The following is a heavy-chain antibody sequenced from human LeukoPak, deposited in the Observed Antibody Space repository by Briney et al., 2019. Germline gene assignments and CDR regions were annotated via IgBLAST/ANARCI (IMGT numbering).Heavy chain of an antibody. CDR1: GYSFNNYW. D-gene: IGHD3-10*01. CDR2: IYPGDADA. J-gene: IGHJ3*02. V-gene: IGHV5-51*01. Sequence: GESLKISLKGSGYSFNNYWIAWVRQMPGQGLEWMAIIYPGDADARYSPSFQGQVTISVDKSISTTYLRWSSLKASDTAMYYCARRGWGFGEPKRDHDTFDIWGQGTMVTVSS. CDR3: ARRGWGFGEPKRDHDTFDI.